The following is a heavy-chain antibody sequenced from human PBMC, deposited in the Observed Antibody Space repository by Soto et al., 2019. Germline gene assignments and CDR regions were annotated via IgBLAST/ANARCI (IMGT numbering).Heavy chain of an antibody. Sequence: DVQLLESGGGLVQPGGSLRLSCGASGFTFSSYVMSWVRQAPGKGLEWVSTISASGGDTYYADSVKGRFTISRDTSKNKVYLQMNSLRAEDMDVYYCAIEGRSSVTTRGYFDYWGQGTLVTVSS. CDR2: ISASGGDT. CDR1: GFTFSSYV. D-gene: IGHD4-17*01. V-gene: IGHV3-23*01. CDR3: AIEGRSSVTTRGYFDY. J-gene: IGHJ4*02.